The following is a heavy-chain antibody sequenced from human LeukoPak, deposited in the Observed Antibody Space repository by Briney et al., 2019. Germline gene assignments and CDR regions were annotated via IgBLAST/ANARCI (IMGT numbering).Heavy chain of an antibody. CDR1: GYTLTELS. J-gene: IGHJ4*02. CDR3: ATVSATGTGEFDY. D-gene: IGHD1-1*01. V-gene: IGHV1-24*01. CDR2: FDPEDGET. Sequence: RWASVKVSCKVSGYTLTELSMHWVRQAPGKGHEWMGGFDPEDGETIYAQKFQGRVTMTEDTSTDTAYMELSSLRSEDTAVYYCATVSATGTGEFDYWGQGTLVTVSS.